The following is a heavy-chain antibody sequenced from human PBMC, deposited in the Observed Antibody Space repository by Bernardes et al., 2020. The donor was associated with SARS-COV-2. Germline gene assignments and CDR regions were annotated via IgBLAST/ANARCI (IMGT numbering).Heavy chain of an antibody. D-gene: IGHD2-15*01. J-gene: IGHJ3*02. CDR3: ARGRESDIVVMVAAADAPDI. Sequence: GGSLRLSCATSGFTFSSYWMHWVRQAPGKGLVWVSRINSDGRSTSYADSVKGRFTISRDNAKNRLYLQMNSLRAEDTAVYYCARGRESDIVVMVAAADAPDIWGQGTMVTVSS. CDR2: INSDGRST. V-gene: IGHV3-74*01. CDR1: GFTFSSYW.